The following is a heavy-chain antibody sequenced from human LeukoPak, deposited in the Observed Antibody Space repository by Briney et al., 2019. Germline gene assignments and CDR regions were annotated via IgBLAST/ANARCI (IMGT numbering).Heavy chain of an antibody. V-gene: IGHV3-23*01. CDR1: GFTFSSYA. CDR3: AKDYSSGWYYFDY. J-gene: IGHJ4*02. Sequence: PGGSLRLSCAASGFTFSSYAMSWVRQAPGKGLEWVSAISGSGGSTYYADSVKGRFTISRDNSKSTLYLQMNSQRAEDTAVYYCAKDYSSGWYYFDYWGQGTLVTVSS. D-gene: IGHD6-19*01. CDR2: ISGSGGST.